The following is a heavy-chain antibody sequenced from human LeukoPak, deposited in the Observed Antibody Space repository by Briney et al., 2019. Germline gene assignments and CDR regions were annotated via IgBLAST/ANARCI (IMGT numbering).Heavy chain of an antibody. V-gene: IGHV1-24*01. CDR2: FDPEEDEI. CDR3: AAVGVGLQVF. CDR1: GDTFTELS. Sequence: ASVKVSCKVSGDTFTELSMHCVRQAPGKGLEWMGTFDPEEDEIIYAQKFQGRLTMTEDTSTDTAYMDLRSLTSDDTAMYYCAAVGVGLQVFWGQGTLVTVSS. D-gene: IGHD4-11*01. J-gene: IGHJ4*02.